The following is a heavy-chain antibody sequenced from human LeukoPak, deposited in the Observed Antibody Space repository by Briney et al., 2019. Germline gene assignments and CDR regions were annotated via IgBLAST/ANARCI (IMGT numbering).Heavy chain of an antibody. V-gene: IGHV4-38-2*02. Sequence: SETLSLTCTVSGYSISSGYYWGWIRQPPGKGLEWIGSIYHSGSTYYNPSLKSRVTISVDTSKNQFSLKLSSVTAADTAVYYCARDRSYRYGYFDYWGQGTLVTVSS. D-gene: IGHD1-26*01. J-gene: IGHJ4*02. CDR3: ARDRSYRYGYFDY. CDR2: IYHSGST. CDR1: GYSISSGYY.